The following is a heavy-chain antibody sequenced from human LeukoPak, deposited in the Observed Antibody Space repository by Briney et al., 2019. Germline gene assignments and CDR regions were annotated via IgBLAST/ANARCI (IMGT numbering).Heavy chain of an antibody. CDR1: GGSFSGYY. V-gene: IGHV4-34*01. D-gene: IGHD1-26*01. Sequence: PSETLSLTCAVYGGSFSGYYWSWIRQPPGKGLEWIGEINHSGSTNYNPSLKSRVTISVDTSKNQFSLKLSSVTAADTAVYYCARASYSIGYNWFDPWGQGTLATVSS. CDR3: ARASYSIGYNWFDP. J-gene: IGHJ5*02. CDR2: INHSGST.